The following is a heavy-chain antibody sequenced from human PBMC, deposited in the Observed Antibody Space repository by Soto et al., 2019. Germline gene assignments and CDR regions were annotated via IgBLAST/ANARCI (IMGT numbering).Heavy chain of an antibody. J-gene: IGHJ4*02. Sequence: TGGSLRLSCAASGFTFSSYAMRWVRQALGKGLEWVSAVSGSGGSTYYADSVKGRFTISRDNSKNTLYLQMNSLRAEDTAVYYCARRGPGTYFDYWGQGTLVTVSS. V-gene: IGHV3-23*01. CDR2: VSGSGGST. CDR1: GFTFSSYA. CDR3: ARRGPGTYFDY. D-gene: IGHD6-13*01.